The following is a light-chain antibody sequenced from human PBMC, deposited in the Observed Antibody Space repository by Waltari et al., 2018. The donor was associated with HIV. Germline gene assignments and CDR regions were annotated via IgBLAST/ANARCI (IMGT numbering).Light chain of an antibody. J-gene: IGLJ3*02. V-gene: IGLV4-69*01. CDR2: VNSDGSH. Sequence: QLALAQSPSASASLGASVKLTCTLSSGHSSNAIAWHQQQPEKGPRYLMKVNSDGSHIKGDGIPDRCSGSSSGAGRYLTISSLQSEDEADYYCQTWGSGIRVFGGGTKLTVL. CDR1: SGHSSNA. CDR3: QTWGSGIRV.